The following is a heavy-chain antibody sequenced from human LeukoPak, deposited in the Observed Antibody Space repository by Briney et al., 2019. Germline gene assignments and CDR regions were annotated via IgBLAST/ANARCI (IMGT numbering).Heavy chain of an antibody. CDR2: IYSSGST. CDR1: GGSISSYY. Sequence: PSETLSLTCTVSGGSISSYYWSWIRQPPGKGLEWIGYIYSSGSTNYNPSFKSRVTISVDTSKNQFSLKLSSVTAADTAVYYCARSPLYDFWSGYYLYYFDYWGQGTLVTVSS. CDR3: ARSPLYDFWSGYYLYYFDY. J-gene: IGHJ4*02. D-gene: IGHD3-3*01. V-gene: IGHV4-59*01.